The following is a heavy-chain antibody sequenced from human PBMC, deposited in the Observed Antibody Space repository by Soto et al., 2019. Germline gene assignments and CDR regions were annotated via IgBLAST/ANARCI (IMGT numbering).Heavy chain of an antibody. CDR2: ISWNSGSI. CDR3: ARNYDILTGYSMSAY. D-gene: IGHD3-9*01. J-gene: IGHJ4*02. Sequence: LSLTCTVSGGSISSYYWSWIRQPPGKGLEWVSGISWNSGSIGYVDSVKGRFTISRDNAKNSLYLQMNSLRAEDTAVYYCARNYDILTGYSMSAYWRQGTLVTVSS. V-gene: IGHV3-9*01. CDR1: GGSISSYY.